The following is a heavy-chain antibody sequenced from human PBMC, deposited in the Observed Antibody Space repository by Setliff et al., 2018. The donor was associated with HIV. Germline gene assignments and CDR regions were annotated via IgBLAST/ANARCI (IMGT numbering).Heavy chain of an antibody. J-gene: IGHJ4*02. CDR1: GYTFTSYG. CDR2: ISAYNDNT. CDR3: ARDLGISSGYYFDY. Sequence: ASVKISCKASGYTFTSYGISWVRQAPGQGLEWMGWISAYNDNTNYAQKLQGRVTMTTDTSTSTAYMELRSLRSDDTAVYYCARDLGISSGYYFDYWGQGTLVTVSS. D-gene: IGHD3-22*01. V-gene: IGHV1-18*01.